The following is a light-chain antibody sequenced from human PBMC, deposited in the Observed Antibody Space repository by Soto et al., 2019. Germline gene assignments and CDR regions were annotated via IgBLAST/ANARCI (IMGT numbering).Light chain of an antibody. J-gene: IGKJ2*01. CDR3: QQYGSSLYT. Sequence: EVVLTQSPGTLSLSRGERATLSCRASQSVISGDLAWYQQKPGQAPRLLLYRTSSRVTGVPDRFSGSGSGTDFSLTISRLEPEDFAVYYCQQYGSSLYTFGQGTKLEIK. CDR2: RTS. V-gene: IGKV3-20*01. CDR1: QSVISGD.